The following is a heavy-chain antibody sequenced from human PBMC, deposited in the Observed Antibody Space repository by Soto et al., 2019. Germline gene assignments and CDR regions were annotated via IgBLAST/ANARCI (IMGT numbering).Heavy chain of an antibody. V-gene: IGHV3-48*02. CDR3: ARDLVVVVVAATPGYDGMDV. J-gene: IGHJ6*02. D-gene: IGHD2-15*01. Sequence: EVQLVESGGGLVQPGGSLRLSCEASGFTFSSYSMNWVRQAPGKGLEWVSYISSSSSTIYYANSVKGRFTIARDNAKNAQYLQMDSLRDEDTAVYYCARDLVVVVVAATPGYDGMDVWGQGTTVTVSS. CDR2: ISSSSSTI. CDR1: GFTFSSYS.